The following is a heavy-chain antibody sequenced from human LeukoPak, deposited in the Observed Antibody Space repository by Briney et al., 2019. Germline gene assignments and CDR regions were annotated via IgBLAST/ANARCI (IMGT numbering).Heavy chain of an antibody. CDR3: AKANGLHYYYMDV. J-gene: IGHJ6*03. D-gene: IGHD4/OR15-4a*01. CDR2: ISSSGGSI. CDR1: KFTFSNYA. Sequence: GGSLRLSCAASKFTFSNYAMTWVRQAPGKGLEWVSTISSSGGSIFYSDSVKGRFTISRDNSKNTLYPQMNSLRAEDTAVYYCAKANGLHYYYMDVWGKGTTVTVSS. V-gene: IGHV3-23*01.